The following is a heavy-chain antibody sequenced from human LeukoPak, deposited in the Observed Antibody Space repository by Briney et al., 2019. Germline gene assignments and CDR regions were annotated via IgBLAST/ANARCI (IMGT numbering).Heavy chain of an antibody. CDR2: ISADNGNT. V-gene: IGHV1-18*01. J-gene: IGHJ3*02. CDR3: ARESYRGSGWIGDAFDI. Sequence: ASVKVSCKASGYTFTSYGISWVRQAPGQGLEWMGWISADNGNTNYAQKLQGRVTMTTDTSTSTAYMELRSLRSDDTAVYYCARESYRGSGWIGDAFDIWGQGTMVPVSS. CDR1: GYTFTSYG. D-gene: IGHD6-19*01.